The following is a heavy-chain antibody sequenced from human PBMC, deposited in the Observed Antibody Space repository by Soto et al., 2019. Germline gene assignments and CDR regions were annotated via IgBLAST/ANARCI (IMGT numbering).Heavy chain of an antibody. CDR1: GGTFRTAA. CDR3: ARDNDRPQLGGNYYYILDV. CDR2: IMPVFRTP. V-gene: IGHV1-69*12. J-gene: IGHJ6*02. Sequence: QVQLEQSGAEVKKPGSSVKVSCKASGGTFRTAAISWVRQALGQGLEWMGGIMPVFRTPDYAQKFQGRVKITADESTNTAYMELSGLRSDDTAVYYCARDNDRPQLGGNYYYILDVWGQGTTITVSS. D-gene: IGHD2-8*01.